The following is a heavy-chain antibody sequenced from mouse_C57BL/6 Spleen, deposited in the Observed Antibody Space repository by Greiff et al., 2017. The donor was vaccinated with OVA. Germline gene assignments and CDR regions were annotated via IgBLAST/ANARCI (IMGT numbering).Heavy chain of an antibody. V-gene: IGHV1-82*01. Sequence: QVQLQHSGPELVKPGASVKISCKASGYAFSSSWMNWVKQRPGKGLEWIGRIYPGDGDTNYNGKFKGKATLTADKSSSTAYMQLSSLTSEDSAVYFCARDDGYYDAMDYWGQGTSVTVSS. CDR3: ARDDGYYDAMDY. CDR2: IYPGDGDT. CDR1: GYAFSSSW. J-gene: IGHJ4*01. D-gene: IGHD2-3*01.